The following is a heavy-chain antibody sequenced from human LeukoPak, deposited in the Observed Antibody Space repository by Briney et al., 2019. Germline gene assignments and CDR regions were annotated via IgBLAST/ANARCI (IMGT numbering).Heavy chain of an antibody. D-gene: IGHD3-22*01. Sequence: ASVKVSCKASGHTFTSYDINWLRQATGQGLEWMGWMNPNSGNTGYAQKFQGRVTMTRNTSISTAYMELRSLRSDDTAVYYCARGFLDSSGYGGDYWGQGTLVTVSS. V-gene: IGHV1-8*01. J-gene: IGHJ4*02. CDR1: GHTFTSYD. CDR2: MNPNSGNT. CDR3: ARGFLDSSGYGGDY.